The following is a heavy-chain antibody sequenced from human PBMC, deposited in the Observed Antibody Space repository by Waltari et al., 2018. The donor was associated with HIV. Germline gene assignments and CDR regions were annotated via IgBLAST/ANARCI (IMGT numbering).Heavy chain of an antibody. CDR2: ALYTRSPYAFKGQF. J-gene: IGHJ1*01. CDR1: GGSIASSDSF. CDR3: VRHAAEFRPDFGWILAGVFEP. V-gene: IGHV4-39*01. D-gene: IGHD6-19*01. Sequence: QVQLQESGPGFVKPSETLFLICNVSGGSIASSDSFWGWIRQSPAMNLAWVGSALYTRSPYAFKGQFFDKSCLKSGVALSVDTSKNQVSRRLTSVTAADTGLYYCVRHAAEFRPDFGWILAGVFEPWGLGTQVIVS.